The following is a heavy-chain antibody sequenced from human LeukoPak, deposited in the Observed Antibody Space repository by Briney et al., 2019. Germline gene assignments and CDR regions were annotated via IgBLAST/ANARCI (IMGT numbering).Heavy chain of an antibody. D-gene: IGHD3-3*01. CDR1: GYTFTGYY. J-gene: IGHJ4*02. CDR3: ARDLGNTYYDFWSGKPSFDY. V-gene: IGHV1-2*04. CDR2: INPNSGGT. Sequence: ASVKVSCKASGYTFTGYYMHWVRQAPGQGLEWMGWINPNSGGTNYAQKFQGWVTMTRDTSISTAYMELSRLRSDDTAVYYCARDLGNTYYDFWSGKPSFDYWGQGTLVTVSS.